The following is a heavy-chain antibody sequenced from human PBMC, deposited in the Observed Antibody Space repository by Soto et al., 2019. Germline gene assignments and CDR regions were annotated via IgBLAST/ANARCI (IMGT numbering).Heavy chain of an antibody. V-gene: IGHV3-30*18. CDR2: ISSDGRIK. Sequence: QVQLVESGGGVVQPGRSLRLSCAASGFTSEFGFSSFGMHWVRQAPGQGLEWVAVISSDGRIKDYADSVKGRFTISRDNSKSTLYLQMDSLRLEDTAVYYYAKERSSSWYYFAYWGQGALVTVSS. CDR1: GFTSEFGFSSFG. D-gene: IGHD6-13*01. CDR3: AKERSSSWYYFAY. J-gene: IGHJ4*02.